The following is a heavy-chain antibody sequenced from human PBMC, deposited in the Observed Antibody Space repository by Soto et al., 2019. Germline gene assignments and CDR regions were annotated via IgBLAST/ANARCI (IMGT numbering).Heavy chain of an antibody. CDR2: IIPIFGAA. J-gene: IGHJ5*02. CDR3: ARAYASNKYWFDP. V-gene: IGHV1-69*13. Sequence: SVKVSCKGSGGSFSSYIISWVRQAPGQGLVWMGGIIPIFGAATYTQKFQDRVTITADESTSTAYMELSSLRSEDTALYYCARAYASNKYWFDPWGQGTLVTVSS. D-gene: IGHD2-2*01. CDR1: GGSFSSYI.